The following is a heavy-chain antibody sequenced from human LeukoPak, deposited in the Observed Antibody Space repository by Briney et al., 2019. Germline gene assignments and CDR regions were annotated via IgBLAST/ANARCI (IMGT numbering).Heavy chain of an antibody. J-gene: IGHJ3*02. V-gene: IGHV3-30-3*01. CDR2: ISYDGSNK. D-gene: IGHD1-14*01. CDR1: GFTFSSYA. CDR3: ARERRTAPGAFDI. Sequence: PGRSLRPSCAASGFTFSSYAMHWVRQAPGKGLEWVAVISYDGSNKYYADSVKGRFTISRDNSKNTLYLQMNSLRAEDTAVYYCARERRTAPGAFDIWGQGTMVTVSS.